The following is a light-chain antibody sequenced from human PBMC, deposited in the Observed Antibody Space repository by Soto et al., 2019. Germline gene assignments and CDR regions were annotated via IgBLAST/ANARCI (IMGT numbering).Light chain of an antibody. CDR3: QQYQMNSGT. V-gene: IGKV1-5*03. Sequence: IQGTQSPSPLTPSVGDRVTITXRASHTIDRLLTWYQQRPGXTPNXXXDKXSTFATGCPSSXSGSGSGTEFTLTINSLQPDDFAIYDCQQYQMNSGTFGQGTKVDNK. J-gene: IGKJ1*01. CDR2: KXS. CDR1: HTIDRL.